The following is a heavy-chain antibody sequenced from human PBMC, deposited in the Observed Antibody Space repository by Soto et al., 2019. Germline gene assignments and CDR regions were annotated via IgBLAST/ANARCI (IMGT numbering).Heavy chain of an antibody. CDR2: INPNSGDT. J-gene: IGHJ6*02. CDR3: ARQQKEYYYYGMDV. CDR1: GYTFTGYY. Sequence: ASVKVSCKASGYTFTGYYMHWVRQAPGQGLEWMGWINPNSGDTKYAQKFQGRVTMTRDTSTRTAYMEVSRLTSDDTAMYYCARQQKEYYYYGMDVWGQGTTVTVSS. V-gene: IGHV1-2*02.